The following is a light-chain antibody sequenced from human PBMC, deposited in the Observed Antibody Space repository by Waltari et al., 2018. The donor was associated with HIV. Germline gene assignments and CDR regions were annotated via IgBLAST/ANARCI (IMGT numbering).Light chain of an antibody. V-gene: IGKV3-15*01. CDR1: QSVTSN. CDR2: GAS. J-gene: IGKJ4*01. Sequence: VMTQSPATLSVSPGERATLSCRASQSVTSNLAWYQLKPGQAPRLLMYGASTRATGIPARFSGSGSVTEFTLTISSLQSEDFAVYVCQQYDNWLSFGGGTKVEIK. CDR3: QQYDNWLS.